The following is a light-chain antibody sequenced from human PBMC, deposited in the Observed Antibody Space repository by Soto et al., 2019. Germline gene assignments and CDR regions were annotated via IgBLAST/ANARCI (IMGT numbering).Light chain of an antibody. CDR2: HAS. CDR3: QQYINWWPLT. J-gene: IGKJ1*01. CDR1: QRVSDK. Sequence: IVLTQSPVTVSVYPWKRPTLSSRARQRVSDKFDPYQQKPGQAPRLLISHASARAAGSPARCCGSGSWTEVSLTISSLQSYEVFVFYCQQYINWWPLTFGQGTKVDIK. V-gene: IGKV3-15*01.